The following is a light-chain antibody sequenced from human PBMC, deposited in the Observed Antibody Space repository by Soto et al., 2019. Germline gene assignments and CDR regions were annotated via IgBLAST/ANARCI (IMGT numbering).Light chain of an antibody. CDR1: QDISNN. Sequence: DIQMTQSPSSLSASVGDRVTITCQASQDISNNLNWYQQTSGKAPKLLIYGAYNLETGVPSRFTGSQSGTDFTFTISSLQPEDVATYFCPQCDNLPPTFGGGTKVEI. CDR2: GAY. J-gene: IGKJ4*01. CDR3: PQCDNLPPT. V-gene: IGKV1-33*01.